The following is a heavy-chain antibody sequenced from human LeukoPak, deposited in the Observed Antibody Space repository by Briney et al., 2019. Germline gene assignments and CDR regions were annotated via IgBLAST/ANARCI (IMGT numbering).Heavy chain of an antibody. CDR2: IYYRGST. J-gene: IGHJ6*03. D-gene: IGHD4-23*01. CDR3: ARAKYGGNSSPLYYYYYMDV. Sequence: SETLSLTCTVSGDSITSSSYYWVWIRQPPGKGLEWIGSIYYRGSTYYNPSLRSRVTMSMDTSKNQFSLKLASVTAADTAVYYCARAKYGGNSSPLYYYYYMDVWGKGTTVTVSS. CDR1: GDSITSSSYY. V-gene: IGHV4-39*07.